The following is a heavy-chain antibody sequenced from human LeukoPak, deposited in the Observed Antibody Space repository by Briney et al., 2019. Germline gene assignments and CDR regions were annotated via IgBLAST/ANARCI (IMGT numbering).Heavy chain of an antibody. CDR2: IYTSGST. CDR3: ARGGLSTVYWNFDL. Sequence: SETLSLTCTVSGGSISSGSYYWSWIRQPAGKGLEWIGRIYTSGSTNYNPSLKSRVTISVDRSKNQFSLKLSSVTAADTAVYYCARGGLSTVYWNFDLWGRGTLVTVSS. D-gene: IGHD4-17*01. CDR1: GGSISSGSYY. V-gene: IGHV4-61*02. J-gene: IGHJ2*01.